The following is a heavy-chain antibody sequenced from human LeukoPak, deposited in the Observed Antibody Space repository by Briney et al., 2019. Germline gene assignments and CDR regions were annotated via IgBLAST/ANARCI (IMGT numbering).Heavy chain of an antibody. D-gene: IGHD4-17*01. CDR3: GRHDYGDSSAAFDI. Sequence: SETLSLTCAVSGDSISNNYWWRWVRQFPGKGLERIGEIYRSGSTNYNPSLKSRVTISIDKSKNQFSLNLSFVTAADTAVYYCGRHDYGDSSAAFDIWGQGSMVIVSS. V-gene: IGHV4-4*02. CDR2: IYRSGST. CDR1: GDSISNNYW. J-gene: IGHJ3*02.